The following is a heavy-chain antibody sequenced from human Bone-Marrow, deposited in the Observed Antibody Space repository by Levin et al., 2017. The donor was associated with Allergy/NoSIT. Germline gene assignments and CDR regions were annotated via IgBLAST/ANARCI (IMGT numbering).Heavy chain of an antibody. J-gene: IGHJ1*01. Sequence: SCAASGFTFVNYPLHWVRQAPGKGPEWVSLISSDGSNQYYADFVKGRFTISRDNSKGTLYLEMHSLTVEDMALYYWVRAKSNIGNSGYYWGFQHWGQGTLVTVPP. CDR1: GFTFVNYP. V-gene: IGHV3-30*04. CDR2: ISSDGSNQ. D-gene: IGHD3-22*01. CDR3: VRAKSNIGNSGYYWGFQH.